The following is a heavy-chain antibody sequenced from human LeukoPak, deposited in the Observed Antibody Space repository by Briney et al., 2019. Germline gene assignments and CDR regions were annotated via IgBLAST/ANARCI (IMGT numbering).Heavy chain of an antibody. Sequence: HGESLKISCKGSGYSFTSYWIGWVRQLPGKGLEWLGIIYPGDSDTRYSPSFQGQVTISADKSISTAYLHWNSLKAADTAIYYCATGAVAGKRPLNWFDPWGQGTLVTVSS. CDR2: IYPGDSDT. J-gene: IGHJ5*02. V-gene: IGHV5-51*01. CDR3: ATGAVAGKRPLNWFDP. CDR1: GYSFTSYW. D-gene: IGHD6-19*01.